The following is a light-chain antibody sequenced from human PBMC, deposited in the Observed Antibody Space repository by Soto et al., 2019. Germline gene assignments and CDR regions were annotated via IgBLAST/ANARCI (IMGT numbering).Light chain of an antibody. J-gene: IGLJ2*01. Sequence: QSVLTQPPSASGAPGQGISISCSGSSSNIGGNSVSWYRQVPGTAPKLLIFSNHQRPSGVPDRFSGSKSGTSASLAISGLQSEDEAGYYCSTWDDSLRGLVFGGGTKLTVL. CDR3: STWDDSLRGLV. CDR2: SNH. V-gene: IGLV1-44*01. CDR1: SSNIGGNS.